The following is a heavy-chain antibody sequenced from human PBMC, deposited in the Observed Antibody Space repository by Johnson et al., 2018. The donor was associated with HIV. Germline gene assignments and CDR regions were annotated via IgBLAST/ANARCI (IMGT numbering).Heavy chain of an antibody. Sequence: EVQLVESGGGVVRPGGSLRLSCAASRFTFDDYAMHWVRQAPGKGLEWVSLISWDGGNTYYADSVKGRFTISRDNAKNSLYLQMNSLRAEDTALYYCAKDRSGSGYYDAFDAWGQGTMVTVSS. J-gene: IGHJ3*01. V-gene: IGHV3-43D*03. CDR3: AKDRSGSGYYDAFDA. CDR2: ISWDGGNT. D-gene: IGHD3-22*01. CDR1: RFTFDDYA.